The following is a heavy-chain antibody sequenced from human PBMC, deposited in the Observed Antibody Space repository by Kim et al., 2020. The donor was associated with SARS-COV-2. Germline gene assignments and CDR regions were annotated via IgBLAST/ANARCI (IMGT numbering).Heavy chain of an antibody. D-gene: IGHD5-12*01. CDR2: ITGNGANT. V-gene: IGHV3-23*01. CDR1: GFTFNNYA. Sequence: GGSLRLSCATSGFTFNNYAMSWVRQAPGKGLEWVSAITGNGANTYYPDSVKGRFTISRENSENTLYLQMNSLRAEDTALYYCVKYTAYDSGAFDVWGQGTRVTVSS. J-gene: IGHJ3*01. CDR3: VKYTAYDSGAFDV.